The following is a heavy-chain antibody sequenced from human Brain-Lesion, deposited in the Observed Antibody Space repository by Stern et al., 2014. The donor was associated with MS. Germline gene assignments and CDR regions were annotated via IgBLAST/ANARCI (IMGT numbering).Heavy chain of an antibody. J-gene: IGHJ4*02. D-gene: IGHD3-22*01. V-gene: IGHV4-39*02. Sequence: QLQLQESGPGLVKPSETLSLTCTVSGGSISSSSYYWGWIRQPPGKGLEWIGSIYYSGSTYYNPSLKSRSTISVDTSKNQVSLQLSSVTAADTAVYYCARGTYYYDSDWGQGTLVTVSS. CDR1: GGSISSSSYY. CDR2: IYYSGST. CDR3: ARGTYYYDSD.